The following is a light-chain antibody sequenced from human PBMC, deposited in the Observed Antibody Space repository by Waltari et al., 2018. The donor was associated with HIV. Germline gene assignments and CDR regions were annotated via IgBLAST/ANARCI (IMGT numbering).Light chain of an antibody. V-gene: IGKV1-5*03. CDR1: QSISSW. J-gene: IGKJ2*01. Sequence: DIQMTQSPSTLSASVGDRVTITGRASQSISSWLAWYQQKPGKAPKLLIYQASSLKSGVPSRFSGSGSGTEFTLTISSLQPDDFATYYCQQCNSYSYTFGQGTKLEIK. CDR3: QQCNSYSYT. CDR2: QAS.